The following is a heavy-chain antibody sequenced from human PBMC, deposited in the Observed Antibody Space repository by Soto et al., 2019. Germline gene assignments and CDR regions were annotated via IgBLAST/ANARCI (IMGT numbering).Heavy chain of an antibody. CDR3: ARVLGVVAGQYYFDY. CDR2: IIPILGIA. V-gene: IGHV1-69*02. CDR1: GGTFSSYT. J-gene: IGHJ4*02. Sequence: QVQLVQSGAEVKKPGSSVKVSCKASGGTFSSYTISWVRQAPGQGLEWMGRIIPILGIANYAQKFQGRVTITADKSTSTAYMELSSLRSEDTAVYYCARVLGVVAGQYYFDYWGQGTLVTVSS. D-gene: IGHD6-19*01.